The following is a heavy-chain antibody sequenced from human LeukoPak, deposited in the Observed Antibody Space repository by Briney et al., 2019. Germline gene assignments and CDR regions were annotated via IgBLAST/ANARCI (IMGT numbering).Heavy chain of an antibody. D-gene: IGHD2-2*01. Sequence: PSETLSLTCTVSGGSISSYYWSWIRQPLGKGLEWIGYIYYSGSTNYNPSLKSRVTISVDTSKNQFSLKLSSVTAADTAVYYCARQLRVPAATIDYWGQGTLVTVSS. CDR3: ARQLRVPAATIDY. V-gene: IGHV4-59*01. CDR1: GGSISSYY. J-gene: IGHJ4*02. CDR2: IYYSGST.